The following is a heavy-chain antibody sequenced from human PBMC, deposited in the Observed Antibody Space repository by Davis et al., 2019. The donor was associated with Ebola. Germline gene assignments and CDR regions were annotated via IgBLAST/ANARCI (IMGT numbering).Heavy chain of an antibody. CDR1: GFTFSSYS. Sequence: GESLKISCAASGFTFSSYSMNWVRQAPGKGLEWVSYISSSSSTIYYADSVKGRFTISRDNAKNSLYLQMNSLRDEDTAVYYCVRLPAVAGLYYFDYWGQGTLVTVSS. J-gene: IGHJ4*02. V-gene: IGHV3-48*02. D-gene: IGHD6-19*01. CDR2: ISSSSSTI. CDR3: VRLPAVAGLYYFDY.